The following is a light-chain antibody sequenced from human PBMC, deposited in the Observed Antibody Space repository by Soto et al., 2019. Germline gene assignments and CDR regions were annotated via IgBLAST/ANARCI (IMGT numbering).Light chain of an antibody. V-gene: IGKV1-5*01. CDR2: DAY. Sequence: DIQMTQSPSTLSASVGDRVTITCRASQSISSWLAWYQQKPGKAPKVLIYDAYSLESGVPSRFSGSGSGTEFTLTIASLQPDDFATYYCQQYDNYPLTFGGGTKVDIK. J-gene: IGKJ4*01. CDR3: QQYDNYPLT. CDR1: QSISSW.